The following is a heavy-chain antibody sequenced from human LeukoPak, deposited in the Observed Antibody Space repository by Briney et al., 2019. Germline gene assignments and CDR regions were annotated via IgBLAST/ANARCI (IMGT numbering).Heavy chain of an antibody. Sequence: PGGSLRLSCAASGFTFDDYAMHWVRQAPGKGLEWVSGISWNSGSIGYADSVKGRFTISRDNAKNSLYLQMNSPRAEDTALYYCAKVRSSGYYSDAFDIWGQGTMVTVSS. J-gene: IGHJ3*02. D-gene: IGHD3-22*01. CDR1: GFTFDDYA. CDR3: AKVRSSGYYSDAFDI. CDR2: ISWNSGSI. V-gene: IGHV3-9*01.